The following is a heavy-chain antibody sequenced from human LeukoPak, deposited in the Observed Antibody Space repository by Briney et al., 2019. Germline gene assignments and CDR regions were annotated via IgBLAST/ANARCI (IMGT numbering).Heavy chain of an antibody. CDR1: GGSISSSSYY. D-gene: IGHD2-2*01. J-gene: IGHJ4*02. Sequence: KTSETLSLTCTVSGGSISSSSYYWGWIRQPPGKGLEWIGSIYYSGSTYYNPSLKSRVTISVDTSKNQFSLKLSSVTAADTAVYYCTRHSSPRDYFDYWGQGTLVTVSS. V-gene: IGHV4-39*01. CDR3: TRHSSPRDYFDY. CDR2: IYYSGST.